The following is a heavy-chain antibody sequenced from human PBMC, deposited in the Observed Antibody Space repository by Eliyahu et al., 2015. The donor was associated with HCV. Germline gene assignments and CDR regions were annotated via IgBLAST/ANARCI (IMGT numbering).Heavy chain of an antibody. CDR1: SSYG. J-gene: IGHJ3*02. V-gene: IGHV3-33*01. Sequence: SSYGMHWVRQAPGKGLEWVAVIWYDGSNKYYADSVKGRFTISRDNSKNTLYLQMNSLRAEDTAVYYCARVARVRSGYYEWKGVNAFDIWGQGTMVTVSS. D-gene: IGHD3-22*01. CDR3: ARVARVRSGYYEWKGVNAFDI. CDR2: IWYDGSNK.